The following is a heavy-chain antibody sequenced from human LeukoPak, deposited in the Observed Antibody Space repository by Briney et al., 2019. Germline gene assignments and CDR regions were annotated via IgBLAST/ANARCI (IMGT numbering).Heavy chain of an antibody. D-gene: IGHD2-15*01. Sequence: GGSLRLACVASGFTFSSYGMHWVRQAPGKGLEWVAFIRHDESNKFYADSVKGRFTISRDNSKNTLYLQMSSLRAEDTALYYCAKQMVERQQDYYMDVWGKGTSVTVS. CDR3: AKQMVERQQDYYMDV. CDR1: GFTFSSYG. V-gene: IGHV3-30*02. CDR2: IRHDESNK. J-gene: IGHJ6*03.